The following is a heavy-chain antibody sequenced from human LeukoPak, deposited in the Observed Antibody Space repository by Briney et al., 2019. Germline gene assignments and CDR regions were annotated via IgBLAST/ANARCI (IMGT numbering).Heavy chain of an antibody. Sequence: GGSLRLSCAGSGFTFSSYGMHWVRQAPGKGMEWVAFIRYDGSNKYYADSVKGRFTISRDNSKNTLYLQMNSLRAEDTAVYYCAKDVEDIVVVPAAIVHWFDPWGQGTLVTVSS. V-gene: IGHV3-30*02. CDR1: GFTFSSYG. CDR3: AKDVEDIVVVPAAIVHWFDP. CDR2: IRYDGSNK. J-gene: IGHJ5*02. D-gene: IGHD2-2*01.